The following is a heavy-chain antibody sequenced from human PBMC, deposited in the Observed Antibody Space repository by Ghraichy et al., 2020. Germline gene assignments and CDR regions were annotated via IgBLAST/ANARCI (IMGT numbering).Heavy chain of an antibody. V-gene: IGHV3-53*01. CDR1: GFTFSTNY. CDR2: IYADGTT. D-gene: IGHD2/OR15-2a*01. CDR3: ARRNIHFDY. J-gene: IGHJ4*02. Sequence: GGSLRLSGAASGFTFSTNYMNWVRQAPGKGLEWVSVIYADGTTNYADSVKGRFTISRDNSKNMVYLQMNNLRADDTALYYCARRNIHFDYWGQGTLVTVSS.